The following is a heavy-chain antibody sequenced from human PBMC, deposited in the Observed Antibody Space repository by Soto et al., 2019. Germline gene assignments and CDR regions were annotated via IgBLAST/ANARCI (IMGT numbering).Heavy chain of an antibody. CDR3: AHSTWTMVRGVTFDY. CDR2: IYWDDDK. Sequence: QITLKESGPTLVKPTQTLTLTCTFSGFSLSTSGVGVGWMRQSPGKALEWLALIYWDDDKRYSPSLKSRLTISKDTSNNQVVLTMTNMDTVDTATYYCAHSTWTMVRGVTFDYWGQGTLVTVSS. CDR1: GFSLSTSGVG. V-gene: IGHV2-5*02. D-gene: IGHD3-10*01. J-gene: IGHJ4*02.